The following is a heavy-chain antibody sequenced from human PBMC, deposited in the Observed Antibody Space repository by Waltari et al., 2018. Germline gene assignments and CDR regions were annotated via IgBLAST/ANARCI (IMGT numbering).Heavy chain of an antibody. CDR2: NSHRGNT. CDR1: DGPLDSTPYY. V-gene: IGHV4-39*01. Sequence: QVQLQESGPGLVKPSETLSLTCTVADGPLDSTPYYWAWIRQPPGRGMEWIGSNSHRGNTFYNPSLKSRVTILVDRSKNHFSLNLNSVTAADTAMYYCARQSRTGWYAGEDAWGQGTLVTVSS. J-gene: IGHJ5*02. CDR3: ARQSRTGWYAGEDA. D-gene: IGHD6-19*01.